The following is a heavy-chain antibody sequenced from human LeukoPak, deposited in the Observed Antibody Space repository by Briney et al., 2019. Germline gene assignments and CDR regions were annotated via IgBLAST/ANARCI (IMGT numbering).Heavy chain of an antibody. CDR1: GYTFTSYA. V-gene: IGHV1-3*01. Sequence: ASVKVSCEASGYTFTSYAMHWVRQAPGQRLEWMGWINAGNGNTKYSQKFQGRVTITRDTSASTAYMELSSLRSEDTAVYYCASSPGEAVAVSAVAFDIWGQGTMVTVSS. CDR2: INAGNGNT. J-gene: IGHJ3*02. CDR3: ASSPGEAVAVSAVAFDI. D-gene: IGHD6-19*01.